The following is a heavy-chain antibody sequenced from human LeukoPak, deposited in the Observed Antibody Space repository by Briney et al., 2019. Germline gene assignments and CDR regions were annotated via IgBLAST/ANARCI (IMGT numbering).Heavy chain of an antibody. V-gene: IGHV3-23*01. CDR3: ARDTPARGWFDY. D-gene: IGHD6-6*01. J-gene: IGHJ4*02. Sequence: PGGSLRLSCAASGFTFNSYAMSWVRQAPGKGLEWVSAISGSGGSTFYADSVKGRFTISRDNAKNSLYLQMNSLRDEDTAVYYCARDTPARGWFDYWGQGTLVTVSS. CDR2: ISGSGGST. CDR1: GFTFNSYA.